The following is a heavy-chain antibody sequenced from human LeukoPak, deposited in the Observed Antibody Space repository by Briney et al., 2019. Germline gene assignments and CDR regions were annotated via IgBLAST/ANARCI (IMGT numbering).Heavy chain of an antibody. CDR2: IYHSGST. CDR3: ARAYCSSTSCSAFDY. J-gene: IGHJ4*02. Sequence: SETPSLTCAVSGGSISSSNWWSWVRQPPGKGLEWIGEIYHSGSTNYNPSLKSRVTISVDKSKNQFSLKLSSVTAADTAVYYCARAYCSSTSCSAFDYWGQGTLVTVSS. CDR1: GGSISSSNW. V-gene: IGHV4-4*02. D-gene: IGHD2-2*01.